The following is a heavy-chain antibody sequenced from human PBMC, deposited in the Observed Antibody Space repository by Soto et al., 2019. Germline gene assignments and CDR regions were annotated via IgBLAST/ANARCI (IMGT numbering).Heavy chain of an antibody. CDR3: AIGPRFINTACANHHYRFGLDV. J-gene: IGHJ6*02. CDR1: GGSFSGYY. CDR2: INHSGRT. Sequence: SETLSLTCAVKGGSFSGYYWRWIRQPPGRGLEWIGEINHSGRTNLNPSLKSRVSTSVDTSKNHFSLRLSSVTAADTAVYCWAIGPRFINTACANHHYRFGLDVWGQGSTGSVSS. V-gene: IGHV4-34*01. D-gene: IGHD3-22*01.